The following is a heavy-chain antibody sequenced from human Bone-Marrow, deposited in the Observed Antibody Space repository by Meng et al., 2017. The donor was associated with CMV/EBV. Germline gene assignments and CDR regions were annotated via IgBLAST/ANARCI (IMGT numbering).Heavy chain of an antibody. CDR3: ARASPVVTVLHDAFDI. CDR1: GFTFSSYA. Sequence: KISCAASGFTFSSYAMHWVRQAPGQGLEWIGGIIPILGIANYAQKFQGRVTITADKSTSTAYMEPSSLRSEDTAVYYCARASPVVTVLHDAFDIWGQRTMVTASS. D-gene: IGHD3-22*01. V-gene: IGHV1-69*10. J-gene: IGHJ3*02. CDR2: IIPILGIA.